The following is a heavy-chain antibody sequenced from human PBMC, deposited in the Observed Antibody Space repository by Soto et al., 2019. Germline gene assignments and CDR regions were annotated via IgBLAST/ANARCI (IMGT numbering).Heavy chain of an antibody. CDR1: GFTFTSYG. Sequence: QAHLVESGGGVVQPGRSLRLSCAASGFTFTSYGMHWVRQAPGTRLEWVAVISYDGGLQHYADSGKGRFTISRDNSKNMVLLQMNSLRAEDTAVYYCVSDRGYGHASVPYSWGQGTLVSVSS. CDR3: VSDRGYGHASVPYS. J-gene: IGHJ4*02. V-gene: IGHV3-30*03. D-gene: IGHD5-18*01. CDR2: ISYDGGLQ.